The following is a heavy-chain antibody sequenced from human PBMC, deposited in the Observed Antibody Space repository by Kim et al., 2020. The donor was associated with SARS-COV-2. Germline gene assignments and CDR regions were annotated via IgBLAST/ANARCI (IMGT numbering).Heavy chain of an antibody. J-gene: IGHJ4*02. V-gene: IGHV1-46*01. D-gene: IGHD2-15*01. CDR3: ARESSLGYCSGGSCPSGFDY. CDR2: INPSGGST. CDR1: GYTFTSYY. Sequence: ASVKVSCKASGYTFTSYYMHWVRQAPGQGLEWMGIINPSGGSTSYAQKFQGRVTMTRDTSTSTVYMELSSLRSEDTAVYYCARESSLGYCSGGSCPSGFDYWGQGTLVTVSS.